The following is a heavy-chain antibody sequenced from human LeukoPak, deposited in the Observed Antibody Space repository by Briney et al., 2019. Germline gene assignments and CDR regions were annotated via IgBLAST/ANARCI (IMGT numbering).Heavy chain of an antibody. CDR3: ARHVVTADPYYFDY. J-gene: IGHJ4*02. CDR1: GGSIRSSNYY. V-gene: IGHV4-39*01. CDR2: IYYSGST. D-gene: IGHD2-21*02. Sequence: PSETLSLTCTVSGGSIRSSNYYWGWFRQPPGKGLEWSGTIYYSGSTYYNPSLKSRVTISVDTSKNQFSLKLSSVTAADTAVYYCARHVVTADPYYFDYWGQGTLAIVSS.